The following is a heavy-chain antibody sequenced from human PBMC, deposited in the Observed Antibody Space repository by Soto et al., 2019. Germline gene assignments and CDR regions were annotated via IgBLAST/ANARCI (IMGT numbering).Heavy chain of an antibody. CDR1: GGSISSSSYY. Sequence: PSETLSLTCTVSGGSISSSSYYWGWIRQPPGKGLEWIGSIYYSGSTYYNPSLKSRVTISVDTSKNQFSLKLSSMTAADTAVYYCARQGIARKYYYMDVWGKGTTVTVSS. CDR3: ARQGIARKYYYMDV. J-gene: IGHJ6*03. D-gene: IGHD6-13*01. CDR2: IYYSGST. V-gene: IGHV4-39*01.